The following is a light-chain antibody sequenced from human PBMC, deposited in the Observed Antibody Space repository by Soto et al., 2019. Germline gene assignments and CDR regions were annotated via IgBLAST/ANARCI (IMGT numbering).Light chain of an antibody. CDR3: QQYNSYPWT. J-gene: IGKJ1*01. Sequence: DIQMTQSPSTLSASVGDRVTITCRASQSISSWLAWYQQKPGKAPKLLIYKASSLESRVPSRFSGSGSGTQFTLTISSPQPDDFATYYCQQYNSYPWTFGQGTTVEIK. CDR2: KAS. CDR1: QSISSW. V-gene: IGKV1-5*03.